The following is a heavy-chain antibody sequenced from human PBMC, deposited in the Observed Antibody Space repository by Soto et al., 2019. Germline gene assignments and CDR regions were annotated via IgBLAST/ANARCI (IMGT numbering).Heavy chain of an antibody. V-gene: IGHV3-53*04. CDR2: IYSGGST. Sequence: EVQLVESGGGLVQPGGSLRLSCAASGFTVSSNYMSWVRQAPGKGLEWVSVIYSGGSTYYAESVKGRFTISRHNSKNTLYLQMNSLRAEDTAVYYCARGGYGVYDSAFDIWGQGTMVTVSS. CDR1: GFTVSSNY. CDR3: ARGGYGVYDSAFDI. D-gene: IGHD4-17*01. J-gene: IGHJ3*02.